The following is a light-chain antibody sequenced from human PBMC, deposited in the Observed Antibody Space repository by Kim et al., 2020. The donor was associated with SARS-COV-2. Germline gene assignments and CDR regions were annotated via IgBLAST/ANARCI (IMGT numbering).Light chain of an antibody. CDR2: SAS. Sequence: DIQMTQSPSSLSASVGDSVTITCRASQSVGTYLNWYQHKPGKAPNLLIYSASTLQSGVPSRFSGGGSGTEFTLTISSLQREDFATYYCQQTYSSLTVTFGQGTRLEI. J-gene: IGKJ5*01. CDR3: QQTYSSLTVT. CDR1: QSVGTY. V-gene: IGKV1-39*01.